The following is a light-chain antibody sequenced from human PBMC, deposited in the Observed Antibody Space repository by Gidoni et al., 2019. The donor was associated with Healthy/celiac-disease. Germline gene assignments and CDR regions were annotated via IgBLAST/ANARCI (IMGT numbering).Light chain of an antibody. CDR1: SSDVGSYNL. J-gene: IGLJ1*01. CDR2: EGS. CDR3: CSYAGSSTFV. V-gene: IGLV2-23*01. Sequence: QSALTQPASVSGSPGQSITISCTGTSSDVGSYNLVSWYQQHPGKAPKLMIYEGSKRPPGVSNRFSGSKSGNTASLTISGFQSEDEADYYCCSYAGSSTFVFGTGTQVTV.